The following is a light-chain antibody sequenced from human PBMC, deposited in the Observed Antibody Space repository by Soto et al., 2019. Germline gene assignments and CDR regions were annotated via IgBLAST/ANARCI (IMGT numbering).Light chain of an antibody. V-gene: IGKV3-15*01. CDR1: QRVSNT. CDR3: QQYNDWPGT. Sequence: EIVLTQSPDTLSVSPGERATLSCRASQRVSNTLAWYQQIPGQAPRLLIFGASTRATGIPARFSGSGFGTEFTLTISSLQSEDFAVYYCQQYNDWPGTFGQGTKVEIK. CDR2: GAS. J-gene: IGKJ1*01.